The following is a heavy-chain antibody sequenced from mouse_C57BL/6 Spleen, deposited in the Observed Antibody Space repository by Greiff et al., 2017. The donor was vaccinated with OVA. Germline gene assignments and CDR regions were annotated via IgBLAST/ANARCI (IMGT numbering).Heavy chain of an antibody. CDR3: ARDWDVGAMDD. D-gene: IGHD4-1*01. CDR1: GYTFTSYW. V-gene: IGHV1-50*01. J-gene: IGHJ4*01. CDR2: IDPSDSYT. Sequence: QVQLQQPGAELVKPGASVKLSCKASGYTFTSYWMQWVKQRPGQGLEWIGEIDPSDSYTNSTQKFKGKDTLTVATSSSTAYMQLSSLTSEDSARYYCARDWDVGAMDDWGQGTSVTVSS.